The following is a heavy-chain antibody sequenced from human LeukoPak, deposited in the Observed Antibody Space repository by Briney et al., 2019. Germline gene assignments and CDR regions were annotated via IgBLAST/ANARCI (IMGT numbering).Heavy chain of an antibody. CDR3: ARDIRYSYGRGAYYGMDV. Sequence: KTSETLSLTCTVSGGSISSSSYYWGWIRQPPGKGLEWIGSIYYSGSTYYNPSLKSRVTISVDTSKNQFSLKLSSVTAADTAVYYCARDIRYSYGRGAYYGMDVWGQGTTVTVSS. CDR1: GGSISSSSYY. CDR2: IYYSGST. V-gene: IGHV4-39*07. D-gene: IGHD5-18*01. J-gene: IGHJ6*02.